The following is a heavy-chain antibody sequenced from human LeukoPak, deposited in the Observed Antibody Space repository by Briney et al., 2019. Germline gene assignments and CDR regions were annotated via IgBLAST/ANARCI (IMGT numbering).Heavy chain of an antibody. CDR1: GGSISDNDYS. CDR2: IHYSGTT. D-gene: IGHD3-10*01. CDR3: ARRYYFVSGSYYPFDF. Sequence: SETLSLTCNVSGGSISDNDYSWDWIRQPPGKGLEWMGCIHYSGTTYSNPSLRSRISISVDTSKSQFSLKLRSVTAADTAVYYCARRYYFVSGSYYPFDFWGQGTLVTVSS. V-gene: IGHV4-39*01. J-gene: IGHJ4*02.